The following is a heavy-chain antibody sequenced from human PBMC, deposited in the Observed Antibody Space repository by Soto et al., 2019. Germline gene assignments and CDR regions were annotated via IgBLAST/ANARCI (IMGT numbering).Heavy chain of an antibody. D-gene: IGHD3-10*01. CDR3: ATSYGSGYRAFDS. J-gene: IGHJ4*02. Sequence: QVQLVQSGADVQRPGSSVGVSCKASGDTFNFYSINWVRQAPGLGLQWMGRINPILSMSNYAPRFQGRVTMTADKSTSTAYMELSSLRSEDTAMYYCATSYGSGYRAFDSWGQGALVTVSS. CDR2: INPILSMS. V-gene: IGHV1-69*02. CDR1: GDTFNFYS.